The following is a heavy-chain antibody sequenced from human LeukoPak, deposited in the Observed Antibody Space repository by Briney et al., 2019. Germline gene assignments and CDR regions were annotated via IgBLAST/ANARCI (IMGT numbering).Heavy chain of an antibody. CDR3: AKDWSLQPGLYYFDY. Sequence: PGGSLRLSCAASGFTFSSYAMSWVRQAPGKGLEWVSAISGSGGSTYYADSVKGRFTISRDNSKNTLYLQMNSLRAEDTAVYYCAKDWSLQPGLYYFDYWGQGTLVTVSS. CDR1: GFTFSSYA. J-gene: IGHJ4*02. V-gene: IGHV3-23*01. CDR2: ISGSGGST. D-gene: IGHD3-16*02.